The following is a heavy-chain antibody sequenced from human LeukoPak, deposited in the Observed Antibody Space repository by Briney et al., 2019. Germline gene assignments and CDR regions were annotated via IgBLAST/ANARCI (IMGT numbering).Heavy chain of an antibody. D-gene: IGHD5-12*01. CDR3: AKETGYSGYDYGDY. CDR2: ISGSGGST. CDR1: A. Sequence: ARRSVRHSKRKGLEWVSGISGSGGSTYYADSVKGRFTISRDNSKNTLYLQMNSLRAEDTAVYYCAKETGYSGYDYGDYWGQGTLVTVSS. V-gene: IGHV3-23*01. J-gene: IGHJ4*02.